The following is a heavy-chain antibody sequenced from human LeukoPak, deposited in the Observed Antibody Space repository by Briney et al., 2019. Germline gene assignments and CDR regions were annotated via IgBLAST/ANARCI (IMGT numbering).Heavy chain of an antibody. J-gene: IGHJ6*02. CDR3: AQSSYYDILTGSNYYYYGMDV. CDR2: ISGGGGST. V-gene: IGHV3-23*01. Sequence: PGGSLRLSCAASGFTFSNYAMSWVRQAPGKGLEWVSTISGGGGSTYYADSVKGRFTISRDNSKNTLYVQMNSLRAEDTAVYYCAQSSYYDILTGSNYYYYGMDVWGQGTTVTVSS. CDR1: GFTFSNYA. D-gene: IGHD3-9*01.